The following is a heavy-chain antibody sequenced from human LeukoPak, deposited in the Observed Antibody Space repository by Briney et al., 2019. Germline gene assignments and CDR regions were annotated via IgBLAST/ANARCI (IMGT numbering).Heavy chain of an antibody. V-gene: IGHV1-69*01. Sequence: ASVKVSCXASGGTFSSYAISWVRLAPGQGLEWMGGIIPIFGTANYAQKFQGRVTITADESTSTAYMELSSLRSEDTAVYYCARSFHGQYYFDYWGQGTLVTVSS. D-gene: IGHD3-16*02. CDR1: GGTFSSYA. CDR3: ARSFHGQYYFDY. J-gene: IGHJ4*02. CDR2: IIPIFGTA.